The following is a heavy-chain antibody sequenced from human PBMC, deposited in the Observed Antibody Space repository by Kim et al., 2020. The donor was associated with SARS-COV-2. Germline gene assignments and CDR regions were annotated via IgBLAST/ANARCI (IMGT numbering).Heavy chain of an antibody. Sequence: ADSVKGRFTIPRAHAKNTLDLQMNSLRAEDTAVYYCAKVGREKTYGLYYFDYWGQGALVTVSS. J-gene: IGHJ4*02. D-gene: IGHD3-10*01. V-gene: IGHV3-23*01. CDR3: AKVGREKTYGLYYFDY.